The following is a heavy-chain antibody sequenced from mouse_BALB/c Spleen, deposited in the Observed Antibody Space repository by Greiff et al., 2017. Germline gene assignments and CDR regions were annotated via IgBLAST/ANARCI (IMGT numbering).Heavy chain of an antibody. Sequence: EVKVEESGPGLVKPSQSLSLTCSATGYSITSGYYWNWIRQFPGNKLEWMGYISYDGSNNYNPSLKNRISITRDTSKNQFFLKLNSVTTEDTATYYCARDGAYWGQGTLVTVSA. CDR3: ARDGAY. J-gene: IGHJ3*01. V-gene: IGHV3-6*02. CDR1: GYSITSGYY. CDR2: ISYDGSN.